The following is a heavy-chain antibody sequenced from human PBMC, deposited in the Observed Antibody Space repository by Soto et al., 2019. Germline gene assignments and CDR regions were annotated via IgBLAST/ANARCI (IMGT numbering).Heavy chain of an antibody. CDR2: IYYSGRT. V-gene: IGHV4-31*03. J-gene: IGHJ6*02. CDR3: ARDGGRDFMTTVNYGMDV. Sequence: SDTLSLTCTVSGGSISSGGYYWSWIRQHPGKGLKWIGYIYYSGRTYYKPSLKSRVTISVDTSKNQLNLNLSTVTAADTAVYYCARDGGRDFMTTVNYGMDVWGQGTTVS. D-gene: IGHD4-4*01. CDR1: GGSISSGGYY.